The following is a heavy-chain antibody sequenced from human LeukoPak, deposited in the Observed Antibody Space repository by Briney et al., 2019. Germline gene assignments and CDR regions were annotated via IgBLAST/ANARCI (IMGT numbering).Heavy chain of an antibody. CDR3: ARDTPHGVGFCSSGSCFAYDY. CDR2: INPNSGGT. CDR1: GYTFTGYY. Sequence: ASVKVSCKASGYTFTGYYMHWVRQAAGQGLEWMGWINPNSGGTNYAQKFQGRVTMTRDTSVSTTYMELTRLRSDDTAVYYCARDTPHGVGFCSSGSCFAYDYWGQGTLVTVSS. D-gene: IGHD2-15*01. J-gene: IGHJ4*02. V-gene: IGHV1-2*02.